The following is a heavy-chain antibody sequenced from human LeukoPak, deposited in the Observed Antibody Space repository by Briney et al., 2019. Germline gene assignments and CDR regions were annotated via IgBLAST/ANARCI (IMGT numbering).Heavy chain of an antibody. Sequence: SQTLSLTCAISGDSVSSNSATWNWIRQSPSRGLEWLGRTYYRSKWYSDYAVSVKSRITINPDTSKNQFSLQLNSVTPEDTAVYHCARGLVPEGHHYNYYMDVWGKGTTVTVSS. CDR1: GDSVSSNSAT. CDR3: ARGLVPEGHHYNYYMDV. CDR2: TYYRSKWYS. V-gene: IGHV6-1*01. D-gene: IGHD3-9*01. J-gene: IGHJ6*03.